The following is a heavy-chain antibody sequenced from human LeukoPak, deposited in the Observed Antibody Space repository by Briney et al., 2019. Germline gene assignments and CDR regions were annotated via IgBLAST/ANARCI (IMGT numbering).Heavy chain of an antibody. V-gene: IGHV1-2*02. CDR2: INPNSGGT. J-gene: IGHJ4*02. CDR1: GYTFTGYY. Sequence: ASVKVSCKASGYTFTGYYMHWVRQAPGQGLEWMGWINPNSGGTNYAQKFQGRVTMTRDTSISTAYMELSRLRSDDTVVYYCARDVDTGSLFDYWGQGTLVTVSS. D-gene: IGHD1-1*01. CDR3: ARDVDTGSLFDY.